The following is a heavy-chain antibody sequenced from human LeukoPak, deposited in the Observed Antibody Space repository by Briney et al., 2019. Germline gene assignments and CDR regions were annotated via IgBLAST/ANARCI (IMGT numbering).Heavy chain of an antibody. CDR2: ISGSGGST. CDR1: GFTFSSYA. V-gene: IGHV3-23*01. D-gene: IGHD6-13*01. Sequence: GGSLRLSCAASGFTFSSYAMSWVCQAPGKGLEWGSAISGSGGSTHDAEPVKGRFTISRDNYKNTLYLQMNSLRAEVTAVYYCAKDLKYSSSWYLTDPWGQGTLVTVSS. J-gene: IGHJ5*02. CDR3: AKDLKYSSSWYLTDP.